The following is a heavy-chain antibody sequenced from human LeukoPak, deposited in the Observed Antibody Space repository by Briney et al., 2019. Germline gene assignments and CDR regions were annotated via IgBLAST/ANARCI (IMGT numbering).Heavy chain of an antibody. Sequence: SETLSLTWAVYGGSFSGYYWSWIRQPPGKGLEWIGEINHSGSTNYNPSLKSRVTISVDTSKNQFSLKLSSVTAADTAVYYCARGLPYYDFWSGYYTRYFDYWGQGTLVTVSS. CDR1: GGSFSGYY. CDR2: INHSGST. D-gene: IGHD3-3*01. J-gene: IGHJ4*02. V-gene: IGHV4-34*01. CDR3: ARGLPYYDFWSGYYTRYFDY.